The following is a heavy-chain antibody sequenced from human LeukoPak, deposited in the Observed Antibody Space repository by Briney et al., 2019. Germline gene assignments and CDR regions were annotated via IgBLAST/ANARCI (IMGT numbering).Heavy chain of an antibody. J-gene: IGHJ4*02. V-gene: IGHV7-4-1*02. Sequence: GSVKVSCKASGYTFTDYYMHWVRQAPGQGLEWMGWINTNTGNPTYAQGFTGRFVFSLDTSVSTAYLQISSLRAEDTAVYYCARYCSGGSCNFDYWGQGTLVTVSS. CDR2: INTNTGNP. CDR1: GYTFTDYY. CDR3: ARYCSGGSCNFDY. D-gene: IGHD2-15*01.